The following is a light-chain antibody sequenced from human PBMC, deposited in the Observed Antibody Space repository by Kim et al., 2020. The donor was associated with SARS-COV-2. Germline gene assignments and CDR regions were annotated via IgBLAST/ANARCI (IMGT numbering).Light chain of an antibody. J-gene: IGLJ3*02. Sequence: QAVVTQEPSLTVSPGGAVILTCASSTGPVTSGHSPYWFQQMPGQAPRTLIYDTNKKHPWTPARFSGSLVPGGKAALIISGARPEDEADYYCLLSYSGGREVFGGGTQLTVL. CDR3: LLSYSGGREV. CDR2: DTN. CDR1: TGPVTSGHS. V-gene: IGLV7-46*01.